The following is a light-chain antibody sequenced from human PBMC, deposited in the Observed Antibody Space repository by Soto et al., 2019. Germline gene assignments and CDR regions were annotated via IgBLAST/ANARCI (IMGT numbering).Light chain of an antibody. CDR3: TSFTSSITLEV. Sequence: QSVLTQPASVSGSPGQSITISCTGTSSDVGGYNYVSWYQQHPGKAPKLIIYEVSNRPSRVSNRFSGSKSGNTASLTISGLQAEDEADYYCTSFTSSITLEVFGGGTKVTVL. V-gene: IGLV2-14*01. CDR1: SSDVGGYNY. CDR2: EVS. J-gene: IGLJ3*02.